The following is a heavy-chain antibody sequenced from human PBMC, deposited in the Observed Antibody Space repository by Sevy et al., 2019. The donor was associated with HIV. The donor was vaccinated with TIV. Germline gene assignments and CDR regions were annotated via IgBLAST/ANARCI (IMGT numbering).Heavy chain of an antibody. CDR1: GFTFSGNW. CDR3: ARDAGYCSSTSCYRGDYLDY. D-gene: IGHD2-2*02. Sequence: GGSLRLSCAASGFTFSGNWMSWVRQAPGKGLEWVADIKEDGSEKYYVDAVKGRFTISRDNAKKSLYLQMNNLRAEDTAVYYCARDAGYCSSTSCYRGDYLDYWGQGTLVTVSS. J-gene: IGHJ4*02. V-gene: IGHV3-7*01. CDR2: IKEDGSEK.